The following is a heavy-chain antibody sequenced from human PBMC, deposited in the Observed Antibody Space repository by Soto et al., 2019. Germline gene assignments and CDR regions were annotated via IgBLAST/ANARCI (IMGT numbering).Heavy chain of an antibody. D-gene: IGHD6-13*01. CDR3: ARRFIEAAGTAKFDY. J-gene: IGHJ4*02. V-gene: IGHV4-34*01. CDR2: INHSGST. Sequence: QVQLQQWGAGLLKPSETLSLTCAVYGGSFSGYYWSWIRQPPGKGLEWIGEINHSGSTNYNPSLKGRVTLSVDASKNQFTLKLSSVTAADTAVYYCARRFIEAAGTAKFDYWGQGTLVTVSS. CDR1: GGSFSGYY.